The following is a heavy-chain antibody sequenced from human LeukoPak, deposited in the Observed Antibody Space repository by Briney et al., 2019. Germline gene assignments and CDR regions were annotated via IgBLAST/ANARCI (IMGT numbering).Heavy chain of an antibody. CDR1: GGSMSSYY. Sequence: SSETLSLTCTVSGGSMSSYYWNWIRQPPGKGLEWIGYIHYSGSTSYNTSLKSRLTISIDTSKSQFSLNLTSVTAADTAVYFCAREARYCSSTSCCALGDYWGQGTLVTVSS. CDR3: AREARYCSSTSCCALGDY. V-gene: IGHV4-59*01. D-gene: IGHD2-2*01. J-gene: IGHJ4*02. CDR2: IHYSGST.